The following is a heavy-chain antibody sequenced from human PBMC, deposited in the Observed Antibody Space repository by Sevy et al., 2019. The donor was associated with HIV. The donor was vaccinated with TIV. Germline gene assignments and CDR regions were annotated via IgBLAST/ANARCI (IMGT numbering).Heavy chain of an antibody. CDR3: AKDNVGYSSGWYFYFDF. D-gene: IGHD6-13*01. CDR1: GFSFDDYA. Sequence: GGSLRLSCAASGFSFDDYAMHWVRQRPGKGLEWVSGITWNSGSVCYADSVKGRFTISRDNAKNSLYLQMSNLRPEDTALYYCAKDNVGYSSGWYFYFDFWGQGTLVTVSS. CDR2: ITWNSGSV. V-gene: IGHV3-9*01. J-gene: IGHJ4*02.